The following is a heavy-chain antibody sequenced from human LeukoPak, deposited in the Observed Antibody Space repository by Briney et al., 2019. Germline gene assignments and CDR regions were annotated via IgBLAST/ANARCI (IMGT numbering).Heavy chain of an antibody. V-gene: IGHV1-18*01. D-gene: IGHD2-15*01. CDR2: ISAYNGNT. CDR3: ARGVVVVEAARSCCWFDP. J-gene: IGHJ5*02. Sequence: GASVKVSCKASGYTFTSYGISWVRQAPGQGLEWMGWISAYNGNTNYAQKLQGRVTMTTDTSTSTPYMELRSLRSDDTAVYYCARGVVVVEAARSCCWFDPWGQGTLVTVSS. CDR1: GYTFTSYG.